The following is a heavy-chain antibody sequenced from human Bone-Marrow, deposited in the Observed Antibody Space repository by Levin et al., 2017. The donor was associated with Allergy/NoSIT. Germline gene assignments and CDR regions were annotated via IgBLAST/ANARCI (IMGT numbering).Heavy chain of an antibody. D-gene: IGHD6-13*01. CDR2: ISYDGSNE. Sequence: PGESLKISCAASGFTFKSYGMHWVRQAPGKGLEWVSVISYDGSNEYYADSVKGRFTISRDNSKNTVYLQLSSLRAEDTAVYYCAKETGYASRRDFDYWGQGTLVTVSS. CDR3: AKETGYASRRDFDY. V-gene: IGHV3-30*18. J-gene: IGHJ4*02. CDR1: GFTFKSYG.